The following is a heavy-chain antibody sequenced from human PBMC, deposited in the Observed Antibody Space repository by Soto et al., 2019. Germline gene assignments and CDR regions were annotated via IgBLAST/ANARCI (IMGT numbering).Heavy chain of an antibody. CDR2: IKQDGSEK. D-gene: IGHD7-27*01. CDR3: ANSGPYYYYYGMDV. Sequence: EVQLVESGGGLVQPGGSLRLSCAASGFTFSRSWMAWVRQAPGKGLEWVANIKQDGSEKYYVDSVKGRFTISRDNAKNSLYLQMNSLRAEDTAVYYCANSGPYYYYYGMDVWGQGTTVTVSS. CDR1: GFTFSRSW. J-gene: IGHJ6*02. V-gene: IGHV3-7*01.